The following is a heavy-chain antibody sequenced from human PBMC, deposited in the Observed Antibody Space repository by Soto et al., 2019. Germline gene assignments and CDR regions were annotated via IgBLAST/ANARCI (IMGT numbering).Heavy chain of an antibody. D-gene: IGHD2-2*01. CDR3: ARGADIVVVPAAPGAYDI. Sequence: ASETLSLTCTVSGGSISSYYWSWIRQPPGKGLEWIGYIYYSGSTNYNPSLKSRVTISVDTSKNQFSLKLSSVTAADTAVYYCARGADIVVVPAAPGAYDIWGQGTMVTVSS. CDR1: GGSISSYY. J-gene: IGHJ3*02. V-gene: IGHV4-59*01. CDR2: IYYSGST.